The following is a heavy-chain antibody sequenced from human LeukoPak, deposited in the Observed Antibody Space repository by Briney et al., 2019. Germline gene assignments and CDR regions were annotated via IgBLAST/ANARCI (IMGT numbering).Heavy chain of an antibody. J-gene: IGHJ4*02. CDR1: GYTFTGYY. V-gene: IGHV1-2*02. D-gene: IGHD1-26*01. CDR3: ARGSRGSYYYY. CDR2: INPNSGGT. Sequence: GASVKVSCKASGYTFTGYYMHWVRQAPGQGLEWMGWINPNSGGTNYAQTFQGRVTMTRDTSISTAYMELSRLRSDDTAVYYCARGSRGSYYYYWGQGTLVTVSS.